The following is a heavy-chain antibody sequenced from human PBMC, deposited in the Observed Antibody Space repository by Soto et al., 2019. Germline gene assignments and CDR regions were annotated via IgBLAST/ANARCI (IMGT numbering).Heavy chain of an antibody. J-gene: IGHJ3*02. D-gene: IGHD4-17*01. CDR2: ISYDGGSK. V-gene: IGHV3-30-3*01. CDR3: ARDANYGDYFSYAFDM. Sequence: QVQLVESGGGVVQPGRSLRLSCAAPGFTFSNYAMHWVRQAPGKGLEWVAVISYDGGSKYYADSVKGRFTISRDNTKNTMYLKMNSLGAEDTAVYYCARDANYGDYFSYAFDMWGQGTMVTVS. CDR1: GFTFSNYA.